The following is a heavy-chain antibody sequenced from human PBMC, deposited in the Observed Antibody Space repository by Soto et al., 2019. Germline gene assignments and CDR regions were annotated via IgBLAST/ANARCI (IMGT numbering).Heavy chain of an antibody. J-gene: IGHJ5*02. Sequence: QVQLVQSGAEVKKPGSSVKVSCKASGGTFSSYAISWVRQAPGQGLEWMGGIIPIFGTANYAQKFQGRVTITADESTSTDYMELSSLRSEDTAVYYCARDWNYDGSGSYSWFDPWGQGTLVTVSS. CDR3: ARDWNYDGSGSYSWFDP. D-gene: IGHD3-10*01. V-gene: IGHV1-69*01. CDR2: IIPIFGTA. CDR1: GGTFSSYA.